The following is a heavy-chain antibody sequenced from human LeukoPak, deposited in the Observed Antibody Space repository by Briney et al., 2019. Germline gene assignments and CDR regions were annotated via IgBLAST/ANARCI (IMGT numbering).Heavy chain of an antibody. CDR3: ARGFLYCSSTSCYFDY. CDR2: ISSSSSYI. Sequence: GSLRLSCAASGFTFTSYSMNWVRQAPGKGLEWVSSISSSSSYIDYADSVKGRFTISRDNAKNSLYLQMNSLRAEDTAVYYCARGFLYCSSTSCYFDYWGQGTLVTVSS. V-gene: IGHV3-21*01. J-gene: IGHJ4*02. CDR1: GFTFTSYS. D-gene: IGHD2-2*01.